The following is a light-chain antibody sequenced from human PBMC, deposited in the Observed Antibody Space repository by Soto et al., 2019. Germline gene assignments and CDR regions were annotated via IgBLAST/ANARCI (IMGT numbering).Light chain of an antibody. Sequence: QMTQSPSSRSESAGDRVPITCRASQGISTYLNWYQQIPGKAPKLLIYAASSLQSGVPSRFSGSGSETDFTLTISSLQPEDFATYSCQQSYNTTWTFGQGTKV. CDR1: QGISTY. J-gene: IGKJ1*01. CDR2: AAS. CDR3: QQSYNTTWT. V-gene: IGKV1-39*01.